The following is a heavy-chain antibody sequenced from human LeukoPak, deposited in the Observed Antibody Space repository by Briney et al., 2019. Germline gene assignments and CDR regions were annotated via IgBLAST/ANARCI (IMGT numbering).Heavy chain of an antibody. J-gene: IGHJ4*02. CDR2: IYSGGST. D-gene: IGHD6-6*01. CDR3: ARDPPAVAANTYG. V-gene: IGHV3-66*01. CDR1: GVTVSNNY. Sequence: GGSLRLSCAASGVTVSNNYMNWVRQAPGKGLEWVSLIYSGGSTCYADSVKGRFTISRDNSKNTLYLQMNSLRAEGTAVYYCARDPPAVAANTYGWGQGTLVTVSS.